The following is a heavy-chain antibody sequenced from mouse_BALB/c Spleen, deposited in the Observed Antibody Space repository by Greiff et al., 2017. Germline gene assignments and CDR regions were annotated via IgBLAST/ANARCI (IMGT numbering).Heavy chain of an antibody. Sequence: EVKLEESGGGLVKPGGSLKLSCAASGFTFSDYYMYWVRQTPEKRLEWVATISDGGSYTYYPDSVKGRFTISRDNAKNNLYLQMSSLKSEDTAMYYCARDPLDGYSYAMDYWGQGTSVTVSS. CDR2: ISDGGSYT. D-gene: IGHD2-3*01. J-gene: IGHJ4*01. CDR1: GFTFSDYY. V-gene: IGHV5-4*02. CDR3: ARDPLDGYSYAMDY.